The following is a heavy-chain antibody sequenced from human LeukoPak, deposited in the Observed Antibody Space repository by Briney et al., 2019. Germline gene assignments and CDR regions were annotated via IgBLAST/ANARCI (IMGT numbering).Heavy chain of an antibody. CDR2: IYPGDSDT. J-gene: IGHJ4*02. V-gene: IGHV5-51*01. CDR1: GYSFISYW. D-gene: IGHD2-2*01. CDR3: ARHRCSSTSCHTFYFDY. Sequence: GESLKISCKGSGYSFISYWIGWVRQMPRKGLEWMGIIYPGDSDTRYSPSFQGQVTFSADKSLSTAYLQWNSLKASDTAMYYCARHRCSSTSCHTFYFDYWGQGTLVTVSS.